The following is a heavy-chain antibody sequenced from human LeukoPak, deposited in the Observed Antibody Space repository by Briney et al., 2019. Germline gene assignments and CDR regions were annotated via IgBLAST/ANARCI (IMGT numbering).Heavy chain of an antibody. J-gene: IGHJ4*02. Sequence: KPSETLSLTCTVSGGSISSSSFYWGWIRQPPGKGLEWIGSIYYSGNTYYNPSLKSRVTISVDTSKNQFSLKLSSVTAADTAVYYCARDPRYYYGSGSYYGFDYWGQGTLVTVSS. V-gene: IGHV4-39*07. CDR2: IYYSGNT. CDR3: ARDPRYYYGSGSYYGFDY. D-gene: IGHD3-10*01. CDR1: GGSISSSSFY.